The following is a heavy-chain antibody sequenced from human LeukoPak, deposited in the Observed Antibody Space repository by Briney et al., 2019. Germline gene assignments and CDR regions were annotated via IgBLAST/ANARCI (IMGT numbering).Heavy chain of an antibody. CDR2: INWDGSST. CDR3: ARDRYYETSDFLDY. Sequence: PGGSLRLSCAASGFTFDYYGITWVRQAPGKGLEWVSGINWDGSSTDYADSVKGRFTISRDNAKNSLYLQMNSLRAEDTAFYYCARDRYYETSDFLDYWGQGTLVTVSS. V-gene: IGHV3-20*04. D-gene: IGHD3-22*01. CDR1: GFTFDYYG. J-gene: IGHJ4*02.